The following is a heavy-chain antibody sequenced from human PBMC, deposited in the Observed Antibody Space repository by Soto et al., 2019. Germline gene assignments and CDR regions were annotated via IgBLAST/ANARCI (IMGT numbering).Heavy chain of an antibody. Sequence: ASVKVSCKASGYTFTGYFMHWVRQAPGQGLEWMGWINPYSGGADYAQSFQGRVTMTRDTSISTVYMELSRLRFDDTAVYYCARVIRGAYYNSPLDFWGQGTLVTVSS. J-gene: IGHJ4*02. CDR2: INPYSGGA. CDR1: GYTFTGYF. V-gene: IGHV1-2*02. CDR3: ARVIRGAYYNSPLDF. D-gene: IGHD3-10*01.